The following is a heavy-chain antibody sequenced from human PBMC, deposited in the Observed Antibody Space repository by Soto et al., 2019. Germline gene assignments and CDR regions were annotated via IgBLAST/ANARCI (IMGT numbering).Heavy chain of an antibody. J-gene: IGHJ4*02. CDR1: GFTLGTYV. Sequence: EVQLLESGGGLVQPGGSLRLSCAASGFTLGTYVMSWVRQAPGKGLEWVSGIDSGGGGTYNADSVKGRFTISRDNSKNTLSLQMNGLRAEDTAVFYCAKGPEQLVHGVFDYWGQGTLVNVSS. CDR3: AKGPEQLVHGVFDY. CDR2: IDSGGGGT. V-gene: IGHV3-23*01. D-gene: IGHD6-6*01.